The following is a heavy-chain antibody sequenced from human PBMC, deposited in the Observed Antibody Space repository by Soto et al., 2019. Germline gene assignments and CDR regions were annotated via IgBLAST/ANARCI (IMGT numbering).Heavy chain of an antibody. J-gene: IGHJ6*02. CDR3: ARVRGQLPDYYYYYGMDV. V-gene: IGHV4-59*08. CDR1: GGSISSYY. CDR2: IYYSGST. Sequence: SETLSLTCTVSGGSISSYYWSWIRQPPGKGLEWIGYIYYSGSTNYNPSLKSRVTISVDTSKNQFSLKLSSVTAADTAVYYCARVRGQLPDYYYYYGMDVWGQGTTVTVSS. D-gene: IGHD1-1*01.